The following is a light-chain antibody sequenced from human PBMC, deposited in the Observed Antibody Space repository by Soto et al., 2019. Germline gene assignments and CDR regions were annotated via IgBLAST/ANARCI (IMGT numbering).Light chain of an antibody. Sequence: EIVLTQTPDTLSFSPGERASVSCRASHSVGSYLAWYQQKPGQSPRLLIYDASNRATGIPARFSGSGSGTDFTLTISSLEPEDFAVYYCQQRSNWPPPITFGQGTRLEIK. CDR1: HSVGSY. J-gene: IGKJ5*01. CDR2: DAS. CDR3: QQRSNWPPPIT. V-gene: IGKV3-11*01.